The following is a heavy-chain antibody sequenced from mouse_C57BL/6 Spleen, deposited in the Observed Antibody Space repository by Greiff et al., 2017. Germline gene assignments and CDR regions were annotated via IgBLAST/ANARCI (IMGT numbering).Heavy chain of an antibody. J-gene: IGHJ3*01. Sequence: VQLQQSGPELVKPGASVKISCKASGYTFTDYYMNWVKQSHGKSLEWIGDINPNNGGTSYNQKFKGKATLTVDKSSSTAYMELRSLTSEDSAVYYCAAYGFFAYWGQGTLVTVSA. CDR1: GYTFTDYY. CDR3: AAYGFFAY. D-gene: IGHD2-2*01. CDR2: INPNNGGT. V-gene: IGHV1-26*01.